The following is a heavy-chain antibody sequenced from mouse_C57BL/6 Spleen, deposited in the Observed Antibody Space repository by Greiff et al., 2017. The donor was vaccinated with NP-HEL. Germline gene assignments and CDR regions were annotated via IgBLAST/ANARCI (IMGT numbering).Heavy chain of an antibody. V-gene: IGHV5-9-1*02. J-gene: IGHJ2*01. CDR3: TGGGDGSSYDY. D-gene: IGHD1-1*01. Sequence: EVKLVESGEGLVKPGGSLKLSCAASGFTFSSYAMSWVRQTPEKRLEWVAYISSGGDYIYYADTVKGRFTISRDNARNTLYLQMSSLKSEDTAMYYCTGGGDGSSYDYWGQGTTLTVSS. CDR1: GFTFSSYA. CDR2: ISSGGDYI.